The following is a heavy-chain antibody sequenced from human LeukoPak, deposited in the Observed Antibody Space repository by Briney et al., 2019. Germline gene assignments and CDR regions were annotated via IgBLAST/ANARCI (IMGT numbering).Heavy chain of an antibody. CDR2: IKSKTDGGTT. CDR1: GFTFTNAW. CDR3: TTDLSGCSSTTCYIAFDI. J-gene: IGHJ3*02. D-gene: IGHD2-2*02. V-gene: IGHV3-15*01. Sequence: PGGSLRLSCAASGFTFTNAWMSWVRRAPGKGLEWVGRIKSKTDGGTTDYAAPVKGRFTISRDDSKNTLYLQMNSLKTEDTAVYYCTTDLSGCSSTTCYIAFDIWGQGTMVTVSS.